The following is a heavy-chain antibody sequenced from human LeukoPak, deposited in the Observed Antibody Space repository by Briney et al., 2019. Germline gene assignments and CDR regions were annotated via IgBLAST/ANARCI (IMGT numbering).Heavy chain of an antibody. J-gene: IGHJ4*02. Sequence: GGSLRLSCAASGFTLSSFGMHWVRQAPGKGLEWVATISYDGSIKYYADSVKGRSTISRDNSKNTLYLQMNSLGAEDTALYYCAKEALYCSGTNCYVTFDYWGQGTLVTVSS. D-gene: IGHD2-2*01. CDR3: AKEALYCSGTNCYVTFDY. CDR2: ISYDGSIK. CDR1: GFTLSSFG. V-gene: IGHV3-30*18.